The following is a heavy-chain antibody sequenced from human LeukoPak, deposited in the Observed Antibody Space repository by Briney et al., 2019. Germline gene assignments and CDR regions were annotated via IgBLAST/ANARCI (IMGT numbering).Heavy chain of an antibody. Sequence: SQTLSLTCAISGDSVSSNSAAWNWIRQSPSRGLEWLGRTYYRSKWYNDYAVSVKSRITINPDTSKNQFSLQLNSVTPEDTAVYYCARDPNSSSWSGFLYHFDYWGQGTLVTVSS. CDR2: TYYRSKWYN. CDR1: GDSVSSNSAA. J-gene: IGHJ4*02. D-gene: IGHD6-13*01. CDR3: ARDPNSSSWSGFLYHFDY. V-gene: IGHV6-1*01.